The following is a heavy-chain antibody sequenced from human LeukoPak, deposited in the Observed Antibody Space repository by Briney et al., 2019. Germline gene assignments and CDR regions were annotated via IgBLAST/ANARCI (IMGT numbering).Heavy chain of an antibody. V-gene: IGHV3-74*03. J-gene: IGHJ4*02. CDR2: VQSDGSGT. D-gene: IGHD1-26*01. CDR1: GFTFSSYA. Sequence: GGSLRLSCAASGFTFSSYAMYWVRQAPGKGLVWVSRVQSDGSGTMYADSVKGRFTIPRDNAKNTLYLEMNSLRAEDTAVYYCARAQVGAPTDYWGQGTLVTVSS. CDR3: ARAQVGAPTDY.